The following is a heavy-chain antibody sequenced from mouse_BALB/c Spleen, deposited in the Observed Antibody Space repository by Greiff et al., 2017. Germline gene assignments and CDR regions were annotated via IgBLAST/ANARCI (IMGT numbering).Heavy chain of an antibody. Sequence: VQLKESGPGLVKPSQSLSLTCSVTGYSITSGYYWNWIRQFPGNKLEWMGYISYDGSNNYNPSLKNRISITRDTSKNQFFLKLNSVTTEDTATYYCAREEGNYNAMDYWGQGTSVTVSS. CDR2: ISYDGSN. D-gene: IGHD2-1*01. V-gene: IGHV3-6*02. CDR1: GYSITSGYY. CDR3: AREEGNYNAMDY. J-gene: IGHJ4*01.